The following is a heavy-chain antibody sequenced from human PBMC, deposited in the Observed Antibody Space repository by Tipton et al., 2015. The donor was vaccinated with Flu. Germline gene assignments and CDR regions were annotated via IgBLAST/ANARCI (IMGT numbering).Heavy chain of an antibody. CDR1: GGSVSSSTYY. Sequence: TLSLTCTVSGGSVSSSTYYWGWIRQPPGKGLEWIELTHYSGSTYQNPSLKSRVTIAVDTSKNQLSLKVSSVTAADTAVYYCARSHGGNWGQGTLVTVSS. CDR2: THYSGST. V-gene: IGHV4-39*07. D-gene: IGHD3-3*01. CDR3: ARSHGGN. J-gene: IGHJ4*02.